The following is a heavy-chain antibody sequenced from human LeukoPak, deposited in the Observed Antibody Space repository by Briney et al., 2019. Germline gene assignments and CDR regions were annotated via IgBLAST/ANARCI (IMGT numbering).Heavy chain of an antibody. J-gene: IGHJ4*02. CDR3: ASPPWWEPRARHFDY. CDR2: IYYSGST. CDR1: GGSISSSSYY. D-gene: IGHD2-15*01. V-gene: IGHV4-39*01. Sequence: SETLSLTCTVSGGSISSSSYYWGWIRQPPGKGLEWIGSIYYSGSTYYNPSLKSRVTISVDTSKNQFSLKLSSVTAADTAVYYCASPPWWEPRARHFDYWGQGTLVTVSS.